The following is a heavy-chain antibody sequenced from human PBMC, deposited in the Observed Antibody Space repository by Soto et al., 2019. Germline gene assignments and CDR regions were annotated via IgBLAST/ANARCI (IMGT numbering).Heavy chain of an antibody. CDR1: GFTFSNYG. D-gene: IGHD3-10*01. Sequence: ESGGGLVQPGGSLRLSCVVSGFTFSNYGINWVRQAPGKGLEWVSYIGSITSMTAYADSVKGRFTISRDNANNVLYLQMNRLRDDDTAVYYCARGGGSRPDYWGQGTLVTVSS. J-gene: IGHJ4*02. CDR3: ARGGGSRPDY. CDR2: IGSITSMT. V-gene: IGHV3-48*02.